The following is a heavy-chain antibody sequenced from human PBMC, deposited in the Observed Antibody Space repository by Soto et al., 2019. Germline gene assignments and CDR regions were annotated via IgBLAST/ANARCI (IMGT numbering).Heavy chain of an antibody. CDR3: VKDHGWSGYDYWFDP. CDR1: GFTFSSYA. D-gene: IGHD5-12*01. J-gene: IGHJ5*02. Sequence: ESLRLSCSAPGFTFSSYAMHWVRQAPGKGLEYVTAISSNGGSTYYADSVKGRFTISRDNSKNTLYLQMSSLRAEDTAVYYCVKDHGWSGYDYWFDPWGQGTLVTVSS. CDR2: ISSNGGST. V-gene: IGHV3-64D*06.